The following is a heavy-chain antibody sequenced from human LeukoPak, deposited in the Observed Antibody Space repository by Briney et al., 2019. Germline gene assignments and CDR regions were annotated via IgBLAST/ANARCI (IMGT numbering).Heavy chain of an antibody. V-gene: IGHV1-18*01. Sequence: ASVKVSCKASGYTFTSYGISWVRQAPGQGLEWMGWISAYNGNTNHAQKLQGRVTMTTDTSTSTAYMELRSLRSDDTAVYYCARMGGGYDFWSGYPYYYYYGMDVWGQGTTVTVSS. CDR3: ARMGGGYDFWSGYPYYYYYGMDV. J-gene: IGHJ6*02. CDR2: ISAYNGNT. CDR1: GYTFTSYG. D-gene: IGHD3-3*01.